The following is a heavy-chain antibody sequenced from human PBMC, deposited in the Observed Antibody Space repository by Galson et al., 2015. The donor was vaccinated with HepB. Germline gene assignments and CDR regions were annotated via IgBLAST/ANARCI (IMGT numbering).Heavy chain of an antibody. V-gene: IGHV1-46*01. CDR2: INPSGGTT. Sequence: SVKVSCKASGYTFTSNYMHWVRQAPGQGLEWMGIINPSGGTTNYARNFKGRVTMTRDTSTTTVYMELSSLSSEDTAVYYCAREGQRISGERAAFDIWGQGTMVTVSS. J-gene: IGHJ3*02. D-gene: IGHD1-1*01. CDR3: AREGQRISGERAAFDI. CDR1: GYTFTSNY.